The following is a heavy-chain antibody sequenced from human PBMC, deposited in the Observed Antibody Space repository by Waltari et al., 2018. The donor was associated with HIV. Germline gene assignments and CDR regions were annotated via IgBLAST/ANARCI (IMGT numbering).Heavy chain of an antibody. CDR3: AKDKAAARAFDI. CDR2: ISGSGTKT. CDR1: DCTFANDA. J-gene: IGHJ3*02. Sequence: IQLVAAGGRLVQTGGSRRIACAASDCTFANDARTWARLAPGTGLEWVSAISGSGTKTYDADSVKGRFTISRDNSKNTVYLQMNSLRVEDTAIYYCAKDKAAARAFDIWGQGTMVTVSS. V-gene: IGHV3-23*04. D-gene: IGHD6-13*01.